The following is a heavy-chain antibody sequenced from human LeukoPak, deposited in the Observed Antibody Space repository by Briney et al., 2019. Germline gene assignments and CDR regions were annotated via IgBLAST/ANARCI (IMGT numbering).Heavy chain of an antibody. CDR1: GGSFSGYY. V-gene: IGHV4-34*01. CDR2: INHSGST. CDR3: ARAPSAARPTDY. J-gene: IGHJ4*02. D-gene: IGHD6-6*01. Sequence: SETLSLTCAVYGGSFSGYYWSWIRQPPGKGLEWIGEINHSGSTNYNPSLKSRVTISVDTSKNQFSLKLSSVTAADTAVYYCARAPSAARPTDYWGQGTLVSVSS.